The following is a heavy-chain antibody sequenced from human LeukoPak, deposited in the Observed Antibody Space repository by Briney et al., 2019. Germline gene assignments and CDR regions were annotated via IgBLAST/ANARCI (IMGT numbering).Heavy chain of an antibody. J-gene: IGHJ4*02. V-gene: IGHV3-23*01. Sequence: GGSLRLPCAASGVTLSSYAMSWARQAPGKGLEWVSAISGSGGSTYYADSVKGRFTISRDNSKNTLYLQMNSLRAEDTAVYYCANGVYYYDSSGYYEGYWGQGTLVTVSS. CDR3: ANGVYYYDSSGYYEGY. D-gene: IGHD3-22*01. CDR2: ISGSGGST. CDR1: GVTLSSYA.